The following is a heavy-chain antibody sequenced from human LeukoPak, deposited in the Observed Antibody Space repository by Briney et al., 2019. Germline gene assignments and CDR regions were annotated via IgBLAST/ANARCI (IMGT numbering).Heavy chain of an antibody. CDR2: IRGSGGGT. CDR1: GFTFSSSP. Sequence: PGGSLRLTCAAPGFTFSSSPMSWLRQALGKGLEWVSAIRGSGGGTYYADSVKGRFTISRDNSKNTLYLQQHSMRGEDTAVYYCAKHRGDGSGWYWGQGTLVSDYS. V-gene: IGHV3-23*01. J-gene: IGHJ4*02. CDR3: AKHRGDGSGWY. D-gene: IGHD6-19*01.